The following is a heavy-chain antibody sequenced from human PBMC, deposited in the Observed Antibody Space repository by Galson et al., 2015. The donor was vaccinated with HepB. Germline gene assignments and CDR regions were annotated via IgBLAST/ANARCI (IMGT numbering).Heavy chain of an antibody. CDR3: AKDRIPAAGYYYYYAMDV. CDR1: GFTFSDYG. J-gene: IGHJ6*02. V-gene: IGHV3-30*02. Sequence: SLRLSCAASGFTFSDYGMYWVRQAPGKGPEWVAFIRYDESGQYYTDSVKGRFTISRDNSKNTLYLQRNSLRGQDTALYYCAKDRIPAAGYYYYYAMDVWGQGTTVTVSS. CDR2: IRYDESGQ. D-gene: IGHD6-13*01.